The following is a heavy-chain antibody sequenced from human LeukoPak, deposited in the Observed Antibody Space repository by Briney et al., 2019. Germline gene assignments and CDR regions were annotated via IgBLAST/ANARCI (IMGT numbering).Heavy chain of an antibody. D-gene: IGHD1-26*01. V-gene: IGHV3-21*01. CDR3: ARDFSGSYYDLDY. J-gene: IGHJ4*02. Sequence: GGSLRLSCAASGFTFNSYSMNWVRQAPGKGLEWVSSISSSSSYIYYADSVKGRFTISRDNAKNSLDLQMNSLRAEDTAVYYCARDFSGSYYDLDYWGQGTLVTVSS. CDR1: GFTFNSYS. CDR2: ISSSSSYI.